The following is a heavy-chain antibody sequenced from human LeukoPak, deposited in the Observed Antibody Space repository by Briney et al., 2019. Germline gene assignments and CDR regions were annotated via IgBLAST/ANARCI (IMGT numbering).Heavy chain of an antibody. CDR1: GYSFTSYW. D-gene: IGHD5-24*01. CDR3: ARLMATIPLPNEFDY. Sequence: GESLQISCQGSGYSFTSYWIGWVRQMPGKGLEWMGIIYPGDSDTRYSPSFQGQVTISADKSISTAYLQWSSLKASDTAMYYCARLMATIPLPNEFDYWGQGTLVTVSS. CDR2: IYPGDSDT. V-gene: IGHV5-51*01. J-gene: IGHJ4*02.